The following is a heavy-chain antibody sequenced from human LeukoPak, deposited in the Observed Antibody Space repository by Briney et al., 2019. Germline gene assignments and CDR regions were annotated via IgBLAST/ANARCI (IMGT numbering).Heavy chain of an antibody. V-gene: IGHV1-18*01. CDR2: ISANNGNTKYNT. CDR1: GYTFTSYG. Sequence: GASVKVSCKASGYTFTSYGISWVRQAPGQGLEWMGWISANNGNTKYNTKYAQNLQGRVTMTTDISTSTAYMELRTLRSDDTAVYYSARDRDRSGSQSYWGQGTLVTVSS. D-gene: IGHD1-26*01. CDR3: ARDRDRSGSQSY. J-gene: IGHJ4*02.